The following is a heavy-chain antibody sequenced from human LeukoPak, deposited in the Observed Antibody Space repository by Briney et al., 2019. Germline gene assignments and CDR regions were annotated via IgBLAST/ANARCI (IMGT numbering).Heavy chain of an antibody. CDR1: GGTFSSYT. CDR3: ARDPARGDYNNYYYYYYMDV. J-gene: IGHJ6*03. V-gene: IGHV1-69*04. CDR2: IIPILGIA. Sequence: SVKVSCKASGGTFSSYTISWVRQAPGQGLEWMGRIIPILGIANYAQKFQGRVTITADKSTSTAYMELSSLRSEDTDVYYCARDPARGDYNNYYYYYYMDVWGKGTTVTVSS. D-gene: IGHD4-17*01.